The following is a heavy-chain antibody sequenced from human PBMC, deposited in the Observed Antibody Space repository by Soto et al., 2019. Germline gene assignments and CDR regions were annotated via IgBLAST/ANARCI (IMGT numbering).Heavy chain of an antibody. CDR1: GYTFTGYY. Sequence: QVQLVQSGAEVKKPGASVKVSCKASGYTFTGYYMHWVRQAPGQGLEWMGWINPNSGGTNYAQKFQGWVTMTRDTSISTAYMELSRLRSDDTAVYYCAREGYDILTGYKIDYWGQGTLVTVSS. D-gene: IGHD3-9*01. J-gene: IGHJ4*02. CDR2: INPNSGGT. V-gene: IGHV1-2*04. CDR3: AREGYDILTGYKIDY.